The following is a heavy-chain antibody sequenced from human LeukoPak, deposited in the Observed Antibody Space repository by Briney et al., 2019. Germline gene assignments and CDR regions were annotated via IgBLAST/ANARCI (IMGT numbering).Heavy chain of an antibody. CDR2: ISSSSSYI. CDR3: ARRMADSTHDAFDI. V-gene: IGHV3-21*01. Sequence: PGGSLRLSCAASGFTFSSYSMNWVRQAPGKGLEWVSSISSSSSYIYYADSVKGRFTISRDNAKNSLYLQMNSLRAEDTAVYYCARRMADSTHDAFDIWGQGTMVTVSS. J-gene: IGHJ3*02. D-gene: IGHD5-24*01. CDR1: GFTFSSYS.